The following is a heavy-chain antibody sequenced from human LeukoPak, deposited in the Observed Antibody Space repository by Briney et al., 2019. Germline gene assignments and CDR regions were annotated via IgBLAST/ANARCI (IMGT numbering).Heavy chain of an antibody. D-gene: IGHD5-12*01. CDR3: ARDSYVVATLRHFDY. Sequence: ASVKVSCKASGYTFTSYGISWVRQAPGEGLEWMGWISAYNGNTNYAQKLQGRVTMTTDTSTSTAYMELRSLRSDDTAVYYCARDSYVVATLRHFDYWGQGTLVTVSS. J-gene: IGHJ4*02. CDR1: GYTFTSYG. V-gene: IGHV1-18*01. CDR2: ISAYNGNT.